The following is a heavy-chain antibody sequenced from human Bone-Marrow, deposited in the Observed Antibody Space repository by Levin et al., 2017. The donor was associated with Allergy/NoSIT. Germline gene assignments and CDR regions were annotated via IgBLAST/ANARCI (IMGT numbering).Heavy chain of an antibody. Sequence: GESLKISCAASGFIFSSYAMSWVRQAPGKGLEWVSSISVSGGTTYNADSVKGRFTISRDNSKNTVYLQMNSLRAEDTAEYYCAKDLRTFEYWGQGTTVTVSS. CDR1: GFIFSSYA. V-gene: IGHV3-23*01. CDR3: AKDLRTFEY. J-gene: IGHJ4*02. CDR2: ISVSGGTT.